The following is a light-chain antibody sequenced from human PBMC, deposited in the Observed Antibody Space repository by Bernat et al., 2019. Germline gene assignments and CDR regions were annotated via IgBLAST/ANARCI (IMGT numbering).Light chain of an antibody. CDR2: AAS. CDR3: QQSYRTPFT. CDR1: QSISSY. Sequence: DIQMTQSPSSLSASVGDRVTITCRASQSISSYLNWYQQKPGKAPKLLIYAASSLQSGVPSRFSGSGSGTDFTLTISSLQPEDFATYYCQQSYRTPFTFGGATKVEIK. V-gene: IGKV1-39*01. J-gene: IGKJ4*01.